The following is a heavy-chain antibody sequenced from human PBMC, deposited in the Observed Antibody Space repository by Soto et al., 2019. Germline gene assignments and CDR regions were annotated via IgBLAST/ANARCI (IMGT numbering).Heavy chain of an antibody. CDR3: ARDGDCSGGSCYLENYYYYYGMDV. J-gene: IGHJ6*02. CDR1: GYTFTSYG. Sequence: ASVKVSCKASGYTFTSYGISWVRQAPGQGLEWMGWISAYNGNTNYAQKLQGRVTMTTDTSTSTAYMEPRSLRSDDTAVYYCARDGDCSGGSCYLENYYYYYGMDVWGQGTTVTVSS. CDR2: ISAYNGNT. V-gene: IGHV1-18*01. D-gene: IGHD2-15*01.